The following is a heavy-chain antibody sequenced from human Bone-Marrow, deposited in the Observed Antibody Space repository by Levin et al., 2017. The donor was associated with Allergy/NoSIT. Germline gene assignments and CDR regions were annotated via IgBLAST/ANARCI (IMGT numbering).Heavy chain of an antibody. Sequence: PGGSLRLSCAASGFNFNNYGMHWVRQAPGKGLEWVAVLAYDGSDKFYADPVKGRFTISRDNSNNMLYLEMNSLRGEDTAVYYFAKDGESWFPRYYFDYWGRGTLVTVSS. V-gene: IGHV3-30*18. D-gene: IGHD3-16*02. CDR1: GFNFNNYG. CDR2: LAYDGSDK. J-gene: IGHJ4*02. CDR3: AKDGESWFPRYYFDY.